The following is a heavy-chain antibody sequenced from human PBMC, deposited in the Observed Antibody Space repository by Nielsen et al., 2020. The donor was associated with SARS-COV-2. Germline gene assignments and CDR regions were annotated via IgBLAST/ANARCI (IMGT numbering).Heavy chain of an antibody. D-gene: IGHD5-24*01. J-gene: IGHJ4*02. Sequence: GESLKISCAASGFTFSSYSMNWVRQAPGKGLEWVSSISSSSSYIYYADSVKGRFTISRDNAKNSLYLQMNSLRAEDTALYYCAKDSWDGYNFYYFDYWGQGTLVTVSS. CDR3: AKDSWDGYNFYYFDY. CDR2: ISSSSSYI. V-gene: IGHV3-21*04. CDR1: GFTFSSYS.